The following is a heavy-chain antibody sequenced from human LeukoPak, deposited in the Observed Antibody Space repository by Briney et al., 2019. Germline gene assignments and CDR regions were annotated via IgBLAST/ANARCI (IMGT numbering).Heavy chain of an antibody. Sequence: PGGSLRLSCAASGFTFSSYSMNWVRQAPGKGLEWVSSISSSSSYIYYADSVKGRFTISRDNAKNSLYLQMNSLRAEDTAVYYCAREAREYQLLSNFGEFDHWGQGTLVTVSS. CDR1: GFTFSSYS. V-gene: IGHV3-21*01. D-gene: IGHD2-2*01. CDR3: AREAREYQLLSNFGEFDH. J-gene: IGHJ4*02. CDR2: ISSSSSYI.